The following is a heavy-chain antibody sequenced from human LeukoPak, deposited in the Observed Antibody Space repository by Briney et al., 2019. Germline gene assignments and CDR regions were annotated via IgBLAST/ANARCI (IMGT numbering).Heavy chain of an antibody. J-gene: IGHJ3*02. CDR3: ARLPGDAFDI. CDR2: IHSAGGT. Sequence: GGSLRLSCVVSGLIVSSKHLNWVRQAPGKGLEWVSLIHSAGGTYYADSVKGRFVISRDNSKNTLYLQMNNLRAEDTAVYYCARLPGDAFDIWGRGTLVTVSS. D-gene: IGHD1-14*01. CDR1: GLIVSSKH. V-gene: IGHV3-66*04.